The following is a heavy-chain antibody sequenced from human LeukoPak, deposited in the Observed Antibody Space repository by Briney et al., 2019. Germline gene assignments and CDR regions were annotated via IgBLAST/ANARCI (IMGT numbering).Heavy chain of an antibody. J-gene: IGHJ3*02. Sequence: GESLKISCKGSGYSFTNYWIGWARQMPGKGLEWMGIIYPGDSDTRYSPSFQGQVTISADKSISTAYLQWSSLKASDTAMYYCARDSPYSSGWRDAFDIWGQGTMVTVSS. CDR1: GYSFTNYW. V-gene: IGHV5-51*01. D-gene: IGHD6-19*01. CDR3: ARDSPYSSGWRDAFDI. CDR2: IYPGDSDT.